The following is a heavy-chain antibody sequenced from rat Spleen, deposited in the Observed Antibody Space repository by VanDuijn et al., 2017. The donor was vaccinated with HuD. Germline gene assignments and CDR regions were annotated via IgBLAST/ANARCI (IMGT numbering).Heavy chain of an antibody. D-gene: IGHD1-1*01. CDR3: TREDYVVAD. CDR2: ISTGGGVT. Sequence: EVQLVETGGGLVQPGRSLRLSCVASGFTFSSYWMYWIRQSPGKGLEWVSSISTGGGVTHYRDSVKGRFTISRDNGKSTLYLQMNSLRSEDTATYYCTREDYVVADWGQGVMVTVSS. V-gene: IGHV5-58*01. J-gene: IGHJ2*01. CDR1: GFTFSSYW.